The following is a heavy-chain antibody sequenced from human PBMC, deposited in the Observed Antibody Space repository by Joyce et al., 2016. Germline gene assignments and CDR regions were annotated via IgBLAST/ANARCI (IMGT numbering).Heavy chain of an antibody. CDR2: IRSKRDNYAT. J-gene: IGHJ4*02. V-gene: IGHV3-73*02. D-gene: IGHD2-2*01. CDR1: GFTFSGSH. CDR3: SRQTVSCHDF. Sequence: EVQLVESGGGLVQPGGSLKLSCAASGFTFSGSHMHWVRQAPGKGLEWVGHIRSKRDNYATHYGASVRGRFTISRDDSKNTAYLEMTGLTIEDTAMYYCSRQTVSCHDFWGQGALVTVSS.